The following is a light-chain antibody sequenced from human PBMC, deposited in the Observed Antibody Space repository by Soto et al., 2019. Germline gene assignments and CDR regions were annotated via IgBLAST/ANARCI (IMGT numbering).Light chain of an antibody. CDR3: QHSYITPRYT. CDR1: QSISSH. Sequence: DIQITQSPSSLSASVGDRVTITCRASQSISSHLNCYQHKPGRPPRLLIFASYILEGGVPSRFSGSGSDTYFSLTIDRLQPEDVATYYCQHSYITPRYTFGQGTKVEI. J-gene: IGKJ2*01. V-gene: IGKV1-39*01. CDR2: ASY.